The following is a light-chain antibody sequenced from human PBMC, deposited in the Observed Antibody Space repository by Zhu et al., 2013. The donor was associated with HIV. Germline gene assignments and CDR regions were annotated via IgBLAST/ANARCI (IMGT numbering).Light chain of an antibody. J-gene: IGLJ2*01. Sequence: QSALTQPASVSGSPGQSLTISCIGTINDIGTYNFVSWYQHHPGKAPRLIISQVTHRPSGISDRFSGSKSGSTASLTISGLQPEDEADYYCSSYTTTNTFVVFGGGTKLAVL. V-gene: IGLV2-14*01. CDR1: INDIGTYNF. CDR3: SSYTTTNTFVV. CDR2: QVT.